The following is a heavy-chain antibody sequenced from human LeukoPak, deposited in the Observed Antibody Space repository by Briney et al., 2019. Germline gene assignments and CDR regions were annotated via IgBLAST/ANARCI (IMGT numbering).Heavy chain of an antibody. D-gene: IGHD3-22*01. CDR2: ISYEGSNR. CDR1: GFTFSSYA. V-gene: IGHV3-30-3*01. Sequence: GRSLRLSCAASGFTFSSYAMHCVRQAPGKGLEWVAVISYEGSNRYYTDSVKGRFTISRDDSKNTLYLQMNSLRAEDTAVYYCARDDSRGYCEHWGQGTLVTVSS. CDR3: ARDDSRGYCEH. J-gene: IGHJ4*02.